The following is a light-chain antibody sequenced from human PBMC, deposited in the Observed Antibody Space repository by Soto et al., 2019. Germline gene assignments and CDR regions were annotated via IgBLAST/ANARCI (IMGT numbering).Light chain of an antibody. V-gene: IGKV3-20*01. Sequence: EIVLTQSPGTLSLSPGERATLSCRASQSVKSSYLAWYQQKPGQAPRLLIYGASSRATGIPDRFSGSGSGTDFTLTISTLEPEDFAVYCCQQYGSSPYTFGQGTKLEIK. CDR1: QSVKSSY. CDR3: QQYGSSPYT. CDR2: GAS. J-gene: IGKJ2*01.